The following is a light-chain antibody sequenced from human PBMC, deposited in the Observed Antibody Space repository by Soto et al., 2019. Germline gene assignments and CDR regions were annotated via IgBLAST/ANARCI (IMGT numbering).Light chain of an antibody. CDR2: AAS. Sequence: DIQMTQSPSSLSASVGDRVTITCRASQSISSYLNWYQQKPGKAPKLLIYAASSLQSGVPSRFSGSGSGTDFTLTISSLQPEDFATYSYQQSYSTPPYTFGQGTKLEIK. CDR3: QQSYSTPPYT. CDR1: QSISSY. J-gene: IGKJ2*01. V-gene: IGKV1-39*01.